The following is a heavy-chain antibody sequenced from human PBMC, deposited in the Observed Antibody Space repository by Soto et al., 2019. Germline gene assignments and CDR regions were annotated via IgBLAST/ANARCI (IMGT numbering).Heavy chain of an antibody. V-gene: IGHV4-59*01. D-gene: IGHD6-25*01. Sequence: PSETLSLTCTVSGGSISNYYWTWIRQPPGKGQEWIGYIYYSGSTNYNPSLKSRVTISVDTSKNQFSLKLSSVTAADTAVYFCSRAQRGANSFHSWGTGVLVTVFS. J-gene: IGHJ5*01. CDR2: IYYSGST. CDR1: GGSISNYY. CDR3: SRAQRGANSFHS.